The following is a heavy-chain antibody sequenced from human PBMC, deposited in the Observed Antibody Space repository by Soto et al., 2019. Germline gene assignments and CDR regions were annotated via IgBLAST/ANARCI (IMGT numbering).Heavy chain of an antibody. V-gene: IGHV2-5*02. D-gene: IGHD6-13*01. CDR1: GFSLSTSGVG. CDR3: AHKGWTSRSWLC. Sequence: QITLKESGPTLVKPTQTLTLTCTFSGFSLSTSGVGVGWIRQPPGKALEWLALIYWDDDKRYSPSLKSRLTITQDTSKNPLVLTMTNMDPVDTPTYYRAHKGWTSRSWLCWGQGTLVTVSS. J-gene: IGHJ4*02. CDR2: IYWDDDK.